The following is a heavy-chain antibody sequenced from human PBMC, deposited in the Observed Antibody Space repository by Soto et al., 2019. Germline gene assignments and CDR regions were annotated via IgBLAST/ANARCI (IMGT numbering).Heavy chain of an antibody. CDR2: INAGNGNT. V-gene: IGHV1-3*01. Sequence: ASVKVSCKASGYTFTSYAMHWVRQAPGQRLEWMGWINAGNGNTKYSQKFQGRVTITRDTSASTAYMELSSLRSEDTAVYYCARAGLRFFEWPPDAFDIWGQGTMVTVSS. CDR1: GYTFTSYA. CDR3: ARAGLRFFEWPPDAFDI. D-gene: IGHD3-3*01. J-gene: IGHJ3*02.